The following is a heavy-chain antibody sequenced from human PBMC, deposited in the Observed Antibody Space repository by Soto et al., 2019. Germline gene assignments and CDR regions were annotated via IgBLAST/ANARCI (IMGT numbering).Heavy chain of an antibody. V-gene: IGHV1-8*01. CDR1: GYTFTSYD. D-gene: IGHD3-3*01. J-gene: IGHJ5*02. CDR2: MNPNSGNT. CDR3: ARGITIFGVVIDSWFDP. Sequence: ASVKVSCKASGYTFTSYDINWVRQATGQGLEWMGWMNPNSGNTGYAQKLQGRVTMTRNTSISTAYMELSSLRSEDTAVYYCARGITIFGVVIDSWFDPWGQGTLVTVSS.